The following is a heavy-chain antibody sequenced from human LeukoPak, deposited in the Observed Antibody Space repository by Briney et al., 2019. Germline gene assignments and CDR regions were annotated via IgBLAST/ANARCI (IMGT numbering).Heavy chain of an antibody. CDR3: AKYTKDLYYDSSGSLDY. J-gene: IGHJ4*02. Sequence: PGGSLRLSCAASGFTFSNYWMHWVRQAPGKGLVWVSHINRDGSSTSYADSVKGRFTISRDNSKKTLYLQMNSLRAEDTAVYYCAKYTKDLYYDSSGSLDYWGQGTLVTVSS. CDR2: INRDGSST. V-gene: IGHV3-74*01. CDR1: GFTFSNYW. D-gene: IGHD3-22*01.